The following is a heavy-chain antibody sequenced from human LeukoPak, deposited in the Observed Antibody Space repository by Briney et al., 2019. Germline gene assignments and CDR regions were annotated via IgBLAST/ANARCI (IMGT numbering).Heavy chain of an antibody. Sequence: SETLSLTCAVSGGSISSGGYSWSWIRQPPGKGLEWIGYIYHSGSTYYNPSLKSRVTISVDRSKNQFSLKLSSVTAANTAVYYCARQYSGYDAFDYWGQGTLVTVSS. CDR2: IYHSGST. V-gene: IGHV4-30-2*01. J-gene: IGHJ4*02. D-gene: IGHD5-12*01. CDR1: GGSISSGGYS. CDR3: ARQYSGYDAFDY.